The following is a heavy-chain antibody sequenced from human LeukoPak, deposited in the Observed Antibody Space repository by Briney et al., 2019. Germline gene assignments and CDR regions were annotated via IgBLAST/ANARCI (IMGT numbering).Heavy chain of an antibody. CDR1: GFTFSSYW. V-gene: IGHV3-74*01. D-gene: IGHD2-2*01. CDR3: ASPYSSSTSCYVGPFF. Sequence: GGSLRLSCAASGFTFSSYWMHWVRQAPGKGLVWVSRINSDGSSTSYADSVKGRFTISRDNAKNTLYLQTNSLRAEDTAVYYCASPYSSSTSCYVGPFFGGQGTLVTVSS. CDR2: INSDGSST. J-gene: IGHJ4*02.